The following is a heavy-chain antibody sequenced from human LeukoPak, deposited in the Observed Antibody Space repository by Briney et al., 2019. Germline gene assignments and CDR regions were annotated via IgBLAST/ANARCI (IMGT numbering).Heavy chain of an antibody. J-gene: IGHJ6*03. CDR1: GDIFNSYS. Sequence: SVKVSCNASGDIFNSYSVSWVRQAPGQGLEWMGGIIPIFGSTNYAQKFQGRVTITTDQSTRTAYMELNSLSSGDTAVYYCARVGRSRGSLPNSYYYMDVWGKGTTVTVSS. CDR2: IIPIFGST. V-gene: IGHV1-69*05. D-gene: IGHD1-26*01. CDR3: ARVGRSRGSLPNSYYYMDV.